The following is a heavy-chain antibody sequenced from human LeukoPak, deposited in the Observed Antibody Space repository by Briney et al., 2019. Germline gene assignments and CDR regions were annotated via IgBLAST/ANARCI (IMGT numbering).Heavy chain of an antibody. J-gene: IGHJ3*02. V-gene: IGHV4-34*01. D-gene: IGHD1-20*01. CDR2: INHSGSI. CDR1: GGSFSGYY. Sequence: SETLSLTCAVYGGSFSGYYWSWIRQPPGKGLEWIGEINHSGSINYNPSLKSRVTISVDTSKNQFSLKLSSVTAADTAVYYCARGRYNWNRPDAFDIWGQGTMVTVSS. CDR3: ARGRYNWNRPDAFDI.